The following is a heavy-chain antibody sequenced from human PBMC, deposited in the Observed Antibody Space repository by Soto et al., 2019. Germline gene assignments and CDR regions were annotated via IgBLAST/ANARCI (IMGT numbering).Heavy chain of an antibody. Sequence: QVQLQESGPGLVKASQTLSLTCNVSGGSISSGGYYWTWIRQHPGKGLEWIGNIHHSGSTFYNPSLKSRVSISVDTYKNQFSLKLSSVTAADTAVYFCVRGVLSWGQGTLVNVYS. CDR1: GGSISSGGYY. J-gene: IGHJ1*01. CDR3: VRGVLS. V-gene: IGHV4-31*03. CDR2: IHHSGST. D-gene: IGHD3-10*01.